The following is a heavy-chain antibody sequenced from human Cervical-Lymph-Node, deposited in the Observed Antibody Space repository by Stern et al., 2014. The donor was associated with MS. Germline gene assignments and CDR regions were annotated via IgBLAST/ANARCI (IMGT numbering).Heavy chain of an antibody. V-gene: IGHV1-46*01. J-gene: IGHJ4*02. CDR2: INPYGGIT. Sequence: VQLVQSGAEVKEPGASVKVSCKASGYTFGSYYIHWVRQAPGQGIEWMGIINPYGGITTYAQKFQGRVTMTTDTPTSTVHMELSSLRSNDTAVYYCARGRYLDSPFDFWGQGTPVTASS. CDR3: ARGRYLDSPFDF. CDR1: GYTFGSYY. D-gene: IGHD3/OR15-3a*01.